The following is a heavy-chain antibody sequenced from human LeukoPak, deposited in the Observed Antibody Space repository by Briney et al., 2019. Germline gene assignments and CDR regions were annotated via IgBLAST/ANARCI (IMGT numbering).Heavy chain of an antibody. J-gene: IGHJ4*02. D-gene: IGHD5-24*01. CDR1: AFTFKTYT. CDR2: ISTAGNLI. V-gene: IGHV3-21*01. Sequence: GGSLRLSCVASAFTFKTYTLNWVRQTPGKGLEWVSYISTAGNLINYADSVRGRFTISRDNAKSSLYLYMSSPTPEDTAVYYCARTVEGHFDFRGQGTLVTVSS. CDR3: ARTVEGHFDF.